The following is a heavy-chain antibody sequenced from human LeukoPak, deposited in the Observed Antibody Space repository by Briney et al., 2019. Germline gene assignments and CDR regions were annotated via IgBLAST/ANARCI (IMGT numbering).Heavy chain of an antibody. CDR1: GFIFSSYG. D-gene: IGHD3-10*01. CDR3: ARDHSGTYDNVLDY. J-gene: IGHJ4*02. Sequence: GGSLRLSCAASGFIFSSYGIHWVRQAPGKGLEWVAVIWYDGSNRYYADSLKGRLTISRDNSKNTLYLQMNSLRAEDTAVYYCARDHSGTYDNVLDYWGQGTLVTVSS. V-gene: IGHV3-33*01. CDR2: IWYDGSNR.